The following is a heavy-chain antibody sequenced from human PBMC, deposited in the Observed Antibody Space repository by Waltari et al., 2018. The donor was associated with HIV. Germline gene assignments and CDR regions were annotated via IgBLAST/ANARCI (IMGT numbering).Heavy chain of an antibody. CDR3: ASRSVEYYYDSSGYLHYYYGMDV. CDR2: IYYSGST. Sequence: QLQLQESGPGLVKPSETLSLTCTVSGGSISSSSYYWGWIRQPPGKGLEWIGSIYYSGSTYYNPSLKSRVTISVDTSKNQFSLKLSSVTAADTAVYYCASRSVEYYYDSSGYLHYYYGMDVWGQGTTVTVSS. CDR1: GGSISSSSYY. D-gene: IGHD3-22*01. J-gene: IGHJ6*02. V-gene: IGHV4-39*07.